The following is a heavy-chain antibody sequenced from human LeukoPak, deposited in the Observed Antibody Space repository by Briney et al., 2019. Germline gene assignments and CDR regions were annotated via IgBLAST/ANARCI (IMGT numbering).Heavy chain of an antibody. CDR1: GGSFSGYY. CDR3: AANSADYNTLGSSYKV. J-gene: IGHJ4*02. D-gene: IGHD3-10*01. V-gene: IGHV4-34*01. Sequence: SETLSLTCAVYGGSFSGYYWSWIRQSPGKGLEWIGEINHSGRTNYNPSLKSRVTISVDMSKNQFSLKLNSVTAADTAVFYCAANSADYNTLGSSYKVWGQGTLVTVSS. CDR2: INHSGRT.